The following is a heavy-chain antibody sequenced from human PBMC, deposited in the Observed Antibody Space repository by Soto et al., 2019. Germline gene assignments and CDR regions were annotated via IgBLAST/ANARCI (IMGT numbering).Heavy chain of an antibody. CDR2: INHSGST. CDR3: ARGWGRIFDY. V-gene: IGHV4-34*01. CDR1: GGSFSGYY. D-gene: IGHD7-27*01. J-gene: IGHJ4*02. Sequence: QVQLQQWGAGLLKPSETLSLTCAVYGGSFSGYYWSWIRQPPGKGLEWIGEINHSGSTNYNPSLKSLVTISVDTSKNQFSLQLSSVTAADTAVYYCARGWGRIFDYWGQGTLVTVSS.